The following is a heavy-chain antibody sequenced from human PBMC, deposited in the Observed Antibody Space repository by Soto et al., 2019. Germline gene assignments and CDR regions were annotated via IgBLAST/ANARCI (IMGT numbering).Heavy chain of an antibody. CDR1: GFTFGYYW. Sequence: EVHLVESGGGLVQPGGSLRLSCAASGFTFGYYWLHWVRQVPGRGPVWVSGINNDGSDTFYADFVEGRFTISRDNAKNTVYLQMDSLRAEDTAVYYCGSLFEFWGQGTLVTVPS. J-gene: IGHJ4*02. CDR3: GSLFEF. CDR2: INNDGSDT. V-gene: IGHV3-74*01.